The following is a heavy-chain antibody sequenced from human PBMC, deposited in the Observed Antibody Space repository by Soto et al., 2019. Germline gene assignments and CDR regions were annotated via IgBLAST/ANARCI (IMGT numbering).Heavy chain of an antibody. Sequence: GGSLRLSCAASGFTFSSYGMHWVRQAPGKGLEWVAVIWYDGSNKYYADSVKGRFTISRDNSKNTLYLQMNSLRAEDTAVYYCARPVWLVPAHDAFDIWGQGTMVTVSS. V-gene: IGHV3-33*01. CDR3: ARPVWLVPAHDAFDI. CDR2: IWYDGSNK. CDR1: GFTFSSYG. J-gene: IGHJ3*02. D-gene: IGHD2-2*01.